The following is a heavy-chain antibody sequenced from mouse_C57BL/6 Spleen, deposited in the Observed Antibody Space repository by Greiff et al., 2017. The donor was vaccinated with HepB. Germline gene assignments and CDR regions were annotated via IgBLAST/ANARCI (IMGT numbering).Heavy chain of an antibody. J-gene: IGHJ3*01. Sequence: DVKLVESGGGLVKPGGSLKLSCAASGFTFSDYGMHWVRQAPEKGLEWVAYISSGSSTIYYADTVKGRFTISRDNAKNTLFLQMTSLRSEDTAMYYCAKSTTRAWFAYWGQGTLVTVSA. V-gene: IGHV5-17*01. CDR3: AKSTTRAWFAY. D-gene: IGHD1-1*01. CDR2: ISSGSSTI. CDR1: GFTFSDYG.